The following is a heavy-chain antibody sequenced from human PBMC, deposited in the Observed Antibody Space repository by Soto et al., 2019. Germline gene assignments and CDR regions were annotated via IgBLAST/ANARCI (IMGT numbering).Heavy chain of an antibody. J-gene: IGHJ4*02. V-gene: IGHV3-30*18. Sequence: VQLVESGGGVVQPGRSLRLSCAASGFTFRDYAMHWVRQAPGKGLEWVAVVSHDGRNTHYADSVKGRFTISRDSSKNTVSLEMTSLRAEDTAVYYCAKGWXQWLVTSDFNYWGQGALVTVSS. CDR3: AKGWXQWLVTSDFNY. D-gene: IGHD6-19*01. CDR2: VSHDGRNT. CDR1: GFTFRDYA.